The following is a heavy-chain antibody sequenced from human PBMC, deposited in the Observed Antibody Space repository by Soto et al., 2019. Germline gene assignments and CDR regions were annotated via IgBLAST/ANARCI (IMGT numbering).Heavy chain of an antibody. CDR3: AKDLGVWSGYYTHTEYFQH. CDR1: GFTFSSYA. CDR2: ISGSGGST. D-gene: IGHD3-3*01. Sequence: LRLSCAASGFTFSSYAMSWVRQAPGKGLEWVSAISGSGGSTYYADSVKGRFTISRDNSKNTLYLQMNSLRAEDTAVYYCAKDLGVWSGYYTHTEYFQHCGQGTLVTVS. J-gene: IGHJ1*01. V-gene: IGHV3-23*01.